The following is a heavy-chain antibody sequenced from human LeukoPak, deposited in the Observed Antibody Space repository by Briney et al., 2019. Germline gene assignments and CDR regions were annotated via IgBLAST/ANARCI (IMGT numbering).Heavy chain of an antibody. CDR2: ISISASTI. CDR1: GFSVGSYE. V-gene: IGHV3-48*03. Sequence: GGSLRLSCAAVGFSVGSYEMNWVRQEGGKGRGWVSYISISASTIYYADSVKCRFTISRDNAKNSLYLQMNSLRAEDTALYYCARASAYYYDSSGYTRSLIDYYYHYMDVWGKGTTVTVSS. CDR3: ARASAYYYDSSGYTRSLIDYYYHYMDV. D-gene: IGHD3-22*01. J-gene: IGHJ6*03.